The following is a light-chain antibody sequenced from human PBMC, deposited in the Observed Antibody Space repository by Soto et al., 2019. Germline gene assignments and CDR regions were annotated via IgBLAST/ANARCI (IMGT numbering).Light chain of an antibody. Sequence: DIQMTQSPSSLSASVGDRVTITCRASQSISSYLNWYQKKPGKDPKLLIYAASSLQSGVPSRFSGSGSGTDFNLTISSLQTEDFATYECQQRYSTPITFGQGTQLDIK. CDR3: QQRYSTPIT. J-gene: IGKJ5*01. V-gene: IGKV1-39*01. CDR2: AAS. CDR1: QSISSY.